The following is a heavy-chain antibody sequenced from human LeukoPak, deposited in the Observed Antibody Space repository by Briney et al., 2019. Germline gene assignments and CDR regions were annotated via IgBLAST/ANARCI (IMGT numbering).Heavy chain of an antibody. CDR2: NNGEGSTT. D-gene: IGHD5-12*01. CDR1: GFSLSGYW. V-gene: IGHV3-74*01. Sequence: SGGSLRLSCVASGFSLSGYWMYWVRQAPGKGLMYISRNNGEGSTTNYADLVKGRFTMSRDNVKNTLYLQMNSLRAEDTAVYYCARDPRNIGLAPWGQGTLVTVSS. J-gene: IGHJ5*02. CDR3: ARDPRNIGLAP.